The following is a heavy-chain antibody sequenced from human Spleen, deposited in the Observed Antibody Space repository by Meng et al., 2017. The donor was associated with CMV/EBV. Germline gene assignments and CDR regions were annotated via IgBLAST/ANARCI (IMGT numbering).Heavy chain of an antibody. V-gene: IGHV1-2*02. CDR3: AILYDFWSCDYTGEG. D-gene: IGHD3-3*01. CDR2: INPNSGGT. J-gene: IGHJ6*02. CDR1: GYPFTDYF. Sequence: ASVKVSCKASGYPFTDYFMHWVRQDPGQGLEWMGWINPNSGGTNYAQQFQGRVTMTRDTSIRTAYMALSRLRSDDTAVYYCAILYDFWSCDYTGEGWGQGTTVTVSS.